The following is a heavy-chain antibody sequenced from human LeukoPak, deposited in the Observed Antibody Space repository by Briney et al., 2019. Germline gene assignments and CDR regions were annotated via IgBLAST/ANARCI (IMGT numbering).Heavy chain of an antibody. CDR2: INHSGST. J-gene: IGHJ4*02. CDR1: GGSFSGYY. Sequence: PSETLPLTCAVYGGSFSGYYWSWIRQPPGKGLEWIGEINHSGSTNYNPSLKSRVTISVDTSKNQFSLKLSSVTAADTAVYYCARVLIRTGIVDYWGQGTLVTVSS. V-gene: IGHV4-34*01. D-gene: IGHD1-1*01. CDR3: ARVLIRTGIVDY.